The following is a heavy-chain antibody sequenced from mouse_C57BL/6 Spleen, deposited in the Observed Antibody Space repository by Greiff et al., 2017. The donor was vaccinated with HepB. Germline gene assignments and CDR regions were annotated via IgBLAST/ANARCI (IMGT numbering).Heavy chain of an antibody. Sequence: QVQLQQPGAELVMPGASVKLSCKASGYTFTSYWMHWVKQRPGQGLEWIGEIDPSDSYTNYNQKFKGKSTLTVDKSSSTAYMQLSSLPSEDSAVYYCARSTTGSPFDYWGQGTTLTVSS. CDR2: IDPSDSYT. CDR1: GYTFTSYW. D-gene: IGHD1-1*01. J-gene: IGHJ2*01. V-gene: IGHV1-69*01. CDR3: ARSTTGSPFDY.